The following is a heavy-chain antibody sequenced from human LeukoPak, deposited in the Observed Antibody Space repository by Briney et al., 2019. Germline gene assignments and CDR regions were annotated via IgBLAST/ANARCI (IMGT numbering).Heavy chain of an antibody. CDR2: ISVYNGNT. CDR3: ARTCSSSSCYMVH. D-gene: IGHD2-2*02. Sequence: GASVKVSCKASGYTFANFGITWVRQAPGQGLEWMGWISVYNGNTNYAQSLQGRVTLTTDTSTSTAYMELRSLRSDDTALYYCARTCSSSSCYMVHWGQGTLVTVPS. V-gene: IGHV1-18*01. CDR1: GYTFANFG. J-gene: IGHJ4*02.